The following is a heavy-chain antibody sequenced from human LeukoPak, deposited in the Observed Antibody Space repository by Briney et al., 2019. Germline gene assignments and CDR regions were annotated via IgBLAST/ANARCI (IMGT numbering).Heavy chain of an antibody. V-gene: IGHV1-69*04. J-gene: IGHJ4*02. CDR2: IIPILGIA. CDR3: ARDYGGNSGSDY. CDR1: GGTFSSYA. Sequence: SVKVSCKASGGTFSSYAISWVRQAPGQGLEWMGRIIPILGIANYAQKFQGRVTITADKSTSTAYMELSSLRSEDTAVYYCARDYGGNSGSDYWGQGTLVTVSS. D-gene: IGHD4-17*01.